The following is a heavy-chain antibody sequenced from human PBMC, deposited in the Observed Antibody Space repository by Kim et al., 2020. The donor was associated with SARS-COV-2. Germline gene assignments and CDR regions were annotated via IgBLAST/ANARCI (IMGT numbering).Heavy chain of an antibody. Sequence: ASVKVSCKASGYTFTDFAVNWVRQAPGQGLEWMGWINTKFGIPAYAQDFTGRFVFSVDTSVSTAYLEISSLKAEDTAVYFCARDNGYCSVGNCLSSWFGPWGQGTLVTVSS. D-gene: IGHD2-15*01. J-gene: IGHJ5*02. CDR3: ARDNGYCSVGNCLSSWFGP. V-gene: IGHV7-4-1*02. CDR2: INTKFGIP. CDR1: GYTFTDFA.